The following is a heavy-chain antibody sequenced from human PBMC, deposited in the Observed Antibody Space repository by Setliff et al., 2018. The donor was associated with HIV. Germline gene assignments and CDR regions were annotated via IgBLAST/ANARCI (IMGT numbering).Heavy chain of an antibody. CDR2: IYYSEET. CDR1: GGSINNYF. Sequence: PSETLSLTCTVSGGSINNYFWSWIRHSQGRGLEWIGYIYYSEETNYNPYLKSRVTFSVDTSKNQFSLKLSSVTAADTAVYYCARDNSYYYGSSGYWAPSKYFDYWGQGTLVTVSS. CDR3: ARDNSYYYGSSGYWAPSKYFDY. D-gene: IGHD3-22*01. V-gene: IGHV4-59*12. J-gene: IGHJ4*02.